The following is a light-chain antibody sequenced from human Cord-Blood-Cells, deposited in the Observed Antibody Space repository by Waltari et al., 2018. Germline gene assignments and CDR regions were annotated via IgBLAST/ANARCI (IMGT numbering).Light chain of an antibody. J-gene: IGKJ4*01. Sequence: IVMTQSSLSLPVTPGEPASISCRSSQSLLHSNGYNYLDWYLQKPGQSPQLLIYLGSNRASGVPDRFSGSGSGTDFTLKISRVEAEDVGVYYCMQAQQTPLTFGGGTKVEIK. CDR3: MQAQQTPLT. CDR2: LGS. CDR1: QSLLHSNGYNY. V-gene: IGKV2-28*01.